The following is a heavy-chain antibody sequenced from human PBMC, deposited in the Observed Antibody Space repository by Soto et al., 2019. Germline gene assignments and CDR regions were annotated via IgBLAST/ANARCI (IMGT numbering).Heavy chain of an antibody. CDR3: ARVAFYDILTETRDY. J-gene: IGHJ4*02. Sequence: SETLSLTCTVSGGSISSYHWSWLRQPPGKRLECIGYISYSGSTNYNPSLRSRVTISLDTSKNQFSLNLSSVTAEDTAVYYCARVAFYDILTETRDYWGQGTLVTVSS. CDR2: ISYSGST. V-gene: IGHV4-59*12. D-gene: IGHD3-9*01. CDR1: GGSISSYH.